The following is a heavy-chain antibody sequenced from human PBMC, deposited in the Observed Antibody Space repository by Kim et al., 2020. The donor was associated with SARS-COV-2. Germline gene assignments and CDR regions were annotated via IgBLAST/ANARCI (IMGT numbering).Heavy chain of an antibody. CDR3: ARERMRRRGNWNYSVYYYGMDV. Sequence: ASVKVSCKASGYTFTGYYMHWVRQAPGQGLEWMRRINPNSGGTNYAQKFQGRVTMTRDTSISTAYMELSRLRSDDTAVYYCARERMRRRGNWNYSVYYYGMDVWGQGTTVTVSS. J-gene: IGHJ6*02. CDR2: INPNSGGT. D-gene: IGHD1-7*01. CDR1: GYTFTGYY. V-gene: IGHV1-2*06.